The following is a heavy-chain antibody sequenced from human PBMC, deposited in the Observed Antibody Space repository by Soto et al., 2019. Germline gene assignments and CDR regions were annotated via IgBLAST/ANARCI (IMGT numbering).Heavy chain of an antibody. D-gene: IGHD5-12*01. CDR3: ARDFKAFLRYYFDY. J-gene: IGHJ4*02. CDR1: GFTFSSYA. CDR2: ISYDGSNK. Sequence: QVQLVESGGGVVQPGRSLRLSCAASGFTFSSYAMHWVRQAPGKGLEWVAVISYDGSNKYYADSVKGRFTISRDNSKNTLYLQMNSLRAEDTAVYYCARDFKAFLRYYFDYWGQGTLVTVSS. V-gene: IGHV3-30-3*01.